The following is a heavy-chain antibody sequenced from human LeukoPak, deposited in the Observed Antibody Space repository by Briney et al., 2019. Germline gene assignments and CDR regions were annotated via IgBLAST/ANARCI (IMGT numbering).Heavy chain of an antibody. V-gene: IGHV3-9*03. J-gene: IGHJ4*02. CDR1: GFKFDDYA. D-gene: IGHD2/OR15-2a*01. CDR2: ISWNIGSI. Sequence: PGRSLGLSCAASGFKFDDYAMHWVRQAPGKGLEWVSGISWNIGSIDYADSVKGRFTISRDNAKNSLYLQMNSLRAEDMALYYCAKGSGGSTFYYFDYWGQGTLVTVSS. CDR3: AKGSGGSTFYYFDY.